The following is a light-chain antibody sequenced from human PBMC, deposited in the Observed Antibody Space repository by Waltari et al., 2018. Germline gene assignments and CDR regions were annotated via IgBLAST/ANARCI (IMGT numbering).Light chain of an antibody. J-gene: IGKJ2*01. Sequence: IVMTQSPLSLPVTPGEPASISCRSSQSLLYRNGYTYLDWYLQKPGQSPQLLIYLVSNRASGVPDRFSGSGSGTDFTLKISRVEAEDVGVYYCMQALEAPRTFGQGTKLESK. CDR2: LVS. CDR1: QSLLYRNGYTY. CDR3: MQALEAPRT. V-gene: IGKV2-28*01.